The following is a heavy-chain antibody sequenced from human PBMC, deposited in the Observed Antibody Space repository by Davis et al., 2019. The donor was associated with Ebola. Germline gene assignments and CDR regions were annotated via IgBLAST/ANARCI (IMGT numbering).Heavy chain of an antibody. Sequence: ASVKVSCKASGYTFTSYYMHWVRQAPGQGLEWMGIINPSGGSTSYAQKFQGRVTMTRDTSTSTVYMELSSLRSDDTAVYYCARDGHIVVVVGSFDPWGQGTLVTVSS. J-gene: IGHJ5*02. CDR3: ARDGHIVVVVGSFDP. V-gene: IGHV1-46*01. D-gene: IGHD2-21*01. CDR2: INPSGGST. CDR1: GYTFTSYY.